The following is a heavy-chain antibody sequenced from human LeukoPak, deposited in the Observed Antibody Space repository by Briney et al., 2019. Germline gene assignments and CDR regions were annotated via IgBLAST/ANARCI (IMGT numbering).Heavy chain of an antibody. CDR2: INTNTGNP. D-gene: IGHD3-22*01. V-gene: IGHV7-4-1*02. CDR1: GYTFTSYA. J-gene: IGHJ6*03. CDR3: ARDGSSGYYYWYYYYYMDV. Sequence: GASVKVSCKASGYTFTSYAMNWVRQAPGQGLEWMGWINTNTGNPTYAQGFTGRFVFPLDTSVSTAYLQISSLKAEDTAVYYCARDGSSGYYYWYYYYYMDVWGKGTTVTVSS.